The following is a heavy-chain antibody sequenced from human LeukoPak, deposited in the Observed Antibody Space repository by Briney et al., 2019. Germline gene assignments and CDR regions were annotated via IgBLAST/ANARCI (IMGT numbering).Heavy chain of an antibody. CDR1: RFTFSSYS. J-gene: IGHJ4*02. CDR2: ISSSSSTI. CDR3: ASSSSHFDY. Sequence: GGSLRLSCPGSRFTFSSYSMNWVRQAPGKGLEWVSYISSSSSTIYYADSVKGRFTISRDNAKNSLYLQMNSLRAEDTAVYYCASSSSHFDYWGQGTLVTVSS. V-gene: IGHV3-48*01. D-gene: IGHD2-2*01.